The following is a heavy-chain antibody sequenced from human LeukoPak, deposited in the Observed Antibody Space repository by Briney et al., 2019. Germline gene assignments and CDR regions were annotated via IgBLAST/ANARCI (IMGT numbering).Heavy chain of an antibody. J-gene: IGHJ5*02. Sequence: SETLSLTCTVSGDSISTSNSYWGWIRQPPGKGLEWIGSIYYSGNTYYNASLKSRVTISVDTSKNQFSLKLTSVTAADTAVYYCARDGLAAAGISSLAWGQGTLVTVSS. V-gene: IGHV4-39*07. CDR1: GDSISTSNSY. CDR2: IYYSGNT. D-gene: IGHD6-13*01. CDR3: ARDGLAAAGISSLA.